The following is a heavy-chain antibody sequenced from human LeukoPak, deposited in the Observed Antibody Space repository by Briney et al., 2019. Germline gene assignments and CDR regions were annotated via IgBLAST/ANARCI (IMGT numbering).Heavy chain of an antibody. CDR2: ISSSSSYI. Sequence: PGGSLRLSCVASRFTFSSYIMNWVRQAPGKGLEWVSSISSSSSYIYYADSVKGRFTISRDNAKNSLYLQMNSLRAEDTAVYYCASGSGYRYYFDYWGQGTLVTVSS. D-gene: IGHD3-22*01. CDR1: RFTFSSYI. V-gene: IGHV3-21*01. CDR3: ASGSGYRYYFDY. J-gene: IGHJ4*02.